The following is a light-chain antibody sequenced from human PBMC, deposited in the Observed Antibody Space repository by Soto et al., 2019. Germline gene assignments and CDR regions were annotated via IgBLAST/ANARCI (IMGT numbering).Light chain of an antibody. CDR3: QQCNNWPRT. V-gene: IGKV3-15*01. J-gene: IGKJ4*01. CDR1: QSVNTN. CDR2: GAS. Sequence: EIVMTQSPATLSVSPGDRATLSCRASQSVNTNLAWFQQKPGQAPRLLIYGASTRATGVPARFSGSASGTEFTLSISSRLSGYFAVYSCQQCNNWPRTFGGGTRVEIK.